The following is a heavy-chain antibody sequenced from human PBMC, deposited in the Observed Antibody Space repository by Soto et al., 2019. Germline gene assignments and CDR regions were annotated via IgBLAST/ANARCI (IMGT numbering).Heavy chain of an antibody. D-gene: IGHD3-22*01. Sequence: QLQLQESGPGLVKPSETLSLTCTVSGGSISSSSYYWGWIRLPPGKGLEWIGSIYYSGSTYYNPSLKSRVTISVDTSKNQFSLKLSSVTAADTAVYYCARQITYYDSSGYLNYWGQGTLVTVSS. J-gene: IGHJ4*02. CDR3: ARQITYYDSSGYLNY. V-gene: IGHV4-39*01. CDR1: GGSISSSSYY. CDR2: IYYSGST.